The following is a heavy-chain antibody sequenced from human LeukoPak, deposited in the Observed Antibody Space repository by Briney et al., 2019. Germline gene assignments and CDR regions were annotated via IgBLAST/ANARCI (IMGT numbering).Heavy chain of an antibody. CDR3: ARNARLSRAIVYLDAFYI. V-gene: IGHV3-48*04. J-gene: IGHJ3*02. Sequence: PGGSLRLSCAASGFTFSSYSMIWVRQAPGKGLEWVSYISSSSSTIYYADSVKGRFTISRDNAKNSLYLQMNSRRAEDRAVNYCARNARLSRAIVYLDAFYIWGERKMVTVSS. D-gene: IGHD3-9*01. CDR1: GFTFSSYS. CDR2: ISSSSSTI.